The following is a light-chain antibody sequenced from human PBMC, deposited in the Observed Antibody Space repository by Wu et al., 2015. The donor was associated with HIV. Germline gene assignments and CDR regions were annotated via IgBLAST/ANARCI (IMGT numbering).Light chain of an antibody. CDR3: QQYGSSQYT. J-gene: IGKJ2*01. V-gene: IGKV3-20*01. Sequence: EIVLTQSPGTLSLSPGERATLSCRASQSVSSSYLAWYQQKPGQAPRLLFHGASSRATGIPDRFSGSGSGTDFTLTISRLEPEDSAVYYCQQYGSSQYTFGQGTKAGDQ. CDR2: GAS. CDR1: QSVSSSY.